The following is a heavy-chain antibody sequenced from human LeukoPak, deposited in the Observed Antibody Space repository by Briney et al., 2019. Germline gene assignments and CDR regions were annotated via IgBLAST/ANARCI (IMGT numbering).Heavy chain of an antibody. CDR3: ARENPGHWFDP. J-gene: IGHJ5*02. D-gene: IGHD1-14*01. V-gene: IGHV4-39*07. Sequence: SETLSLTCTVSGDSFSYFYWSWIRQPPGKGLEWIGSIYYSGSTYYNPSLKSRVTISVDTSKNQFSLKLSSVTAADTAVYYCARENPGHWFDPWGQGTLVTVSS. CDR2: IYYSGST. CDR1: GDSFSYFY.